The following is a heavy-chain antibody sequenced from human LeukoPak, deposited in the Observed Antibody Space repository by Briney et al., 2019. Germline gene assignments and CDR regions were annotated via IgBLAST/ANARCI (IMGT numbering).Heavy chain of an antibody. D-gene: IGHD6-19*01. CDR3: ARGPPKMAVADDY. V-gene: IGHV4-61*02. CDR1: GGSISSGSYY. J-gene: IGHJ4*02. Sequence: SQTLSLTCTVSGGSISSGSYYWSWIRQPAGKGLEWIGRIYTSGSAYYNPSLKSRVTISVDTSKNQFSLKLSSVTAADTAVYYCARGPPKMAVADDYWGQGTLVTVSS. CDR2: IYTSGSA.